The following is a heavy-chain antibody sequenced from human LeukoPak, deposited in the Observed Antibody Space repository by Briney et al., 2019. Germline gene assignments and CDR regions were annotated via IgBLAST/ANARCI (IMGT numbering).Heavy chain of an antibody. V-gene: IGHV3-23*01. Sequence: GGSLRLSCAASGFTLSSYAMSWVRQAPGKGLEWVSAISGSGGSTYYADSVKGRFTISRDNSENTLYLQMNSLRAEDTAVYYCAKVGGSSWYRGAFDIWGQGTMVTVSS. CDR3: AKVGGSSWYRGAFDI. D-gene: IGHD6-13*01. CDR2: ISGSGGST. CDR1: GFTLSSYA. J-gene: IGHJ3*02.